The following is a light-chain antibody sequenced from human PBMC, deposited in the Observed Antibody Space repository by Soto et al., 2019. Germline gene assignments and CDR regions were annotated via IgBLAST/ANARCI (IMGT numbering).Light chain of an antibody. J-gene: IGLJ2*01. V-gene: IGLV1-44*01. CDR3: AAWDDSLNAVV. CDR1: TSNLGGNT. Sequence: QSVLTQPPSVSGTPEHKVSIACSGSTSNLGGNTVNWYQQLPGTAPKLLIYTNNQRPSGVPDRFSGSKSGTSASLAISDLRSEDEADFYCAAWDDSLNAVVFGGGTKLTVL. CDR2: TNN.